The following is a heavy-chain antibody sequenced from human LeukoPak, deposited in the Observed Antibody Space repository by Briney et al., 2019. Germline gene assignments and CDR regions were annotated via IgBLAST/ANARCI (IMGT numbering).Heavy chain of an antibody. D-gene: IGHD2-21*02. V-gene: IGHV1-2*02. CDR1: GYTFTAYY. Sequence: ASVKVSCKASGYTFTAYYMYWVRQAPGQGLEWMGWINPNSGGTNYAQKFQGRVTMTRDTSISTAYMELSRLRSDDTAVYYCAREVPYCGGDCPGWFDPWGQGTLVTVSS. CDR3: AREVPYCGGDCPGWFDP. CDR2: INPNSGGT. J-gene: IGHJ5*02.